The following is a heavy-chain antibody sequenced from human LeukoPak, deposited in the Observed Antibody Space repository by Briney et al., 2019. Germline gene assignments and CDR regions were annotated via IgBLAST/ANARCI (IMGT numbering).Heavy chain of an antibody. Sequence: GSLRLSCAASGFTFISYAMSWFRQAPGKGLEWVSAISGSGGSTYYADSVKGRFTISRDNSKNTLYLQMNSLRAEDTAVYYCAKGPYCSSTSCYWHDAFDIWGQGTMVTVSS. CDR1: GFTFISYA. CDR3: AKGPYCSSTSCYWHDAFDI. V-gene: IGHV3-23*01. J-gene: IGHJ3*02. CDR2: ISGSGGST. D-gene: IGHD2-2*01.